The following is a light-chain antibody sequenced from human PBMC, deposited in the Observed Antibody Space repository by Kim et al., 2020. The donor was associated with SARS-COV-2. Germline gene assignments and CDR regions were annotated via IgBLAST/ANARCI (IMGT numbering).Light chain of an antibody. CDR2: DVS. Sequence: QSALTQPASVSGSPGQSITISCTGTSSDVGGYNYVSWYQQHPGKAPKLMIYDVSKRPSWVSNRFSGSKSGNTASLTISGLQAEDEADYYCSSYTSSNRVFGGGTQLTVL. V-gene: IGLV2-14*01. CDR3: SSYTSSNRV. CDR1: SSDVGGYNY. J-gene: IGLJ3*02.